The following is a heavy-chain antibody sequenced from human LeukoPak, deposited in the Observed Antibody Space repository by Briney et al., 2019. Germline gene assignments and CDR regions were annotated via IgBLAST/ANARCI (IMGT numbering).Heavy chain of an antibody. CDR3: ARQRDTASVGAFDV. J-gene: IGHJ3*01. V-gene: IGHV4-34*01. Sequence: SETLSLTCAVYGGSFSGYYWSWIRQPPGKGLEWIGSIHFSGTTYYHPSLQNRLTISVDTSKNQFSLKVTSVTAADTALYYCARQRDTASVGAFDVWGQGTLVTVSS. CDR2: IHFSGTT. CDR1: GGSFSGYY. D-gene: IGHD5-18*01.